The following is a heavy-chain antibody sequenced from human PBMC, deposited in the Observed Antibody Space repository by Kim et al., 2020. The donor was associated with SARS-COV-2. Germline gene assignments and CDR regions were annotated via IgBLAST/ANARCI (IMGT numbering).Heavy chain of an antibody. CDR3: ARDPPPVFDILTGSN. CDR1: GGSISSSNW. CDR2: IYHSGST. Sequence: SETLSLTCTVSGGSISSSNWWSWVRQPPGKGLEWIGEIYHSGSTNYNPSLKSRVTISVDKSKNQFSLKLSSVTAADTAVYYCARDPPPVFDILTGSNWGQGTLVTVSS. D-gene: IGHD3-9*01. J-gene: IGHJ4*02. V-gene: IGHV4-4*02.